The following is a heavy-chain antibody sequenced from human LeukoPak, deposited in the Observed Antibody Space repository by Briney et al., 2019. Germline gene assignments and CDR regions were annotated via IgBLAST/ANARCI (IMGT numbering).Heavy chain of an antibody. J-gene: IGHJ4*02. D-gene: IGHD3-10*01. V-gene: IGHV3-7*01. CDR1: GFTFSSYT. Sequence: PGGSLRLSCVASGFTFSSYTMNWVRQAPGKGLGWVASINQDGTEKYYVDSVKGRFTISRDYAKKSLFLQMNSLRVEDTAVYFCAKVAKYYYGPETYYFFEQWGQGTPVTAAS. CDR3: AKVAKYYYGPETYYFFEQ. CDR2: INQDGTEK.